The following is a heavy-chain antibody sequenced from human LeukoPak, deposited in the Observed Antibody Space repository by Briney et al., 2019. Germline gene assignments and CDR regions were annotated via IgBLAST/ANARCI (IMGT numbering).Heavy chain of an antibody. CDR1: GFTFSDNY. Sequence: GSLRLSCAASGFTFSDNYMSWIRQAPGKGLEWISYISNSANIISYADSVRGRFIISRDNANSSLYLHMNSLRAEDTAMYYCARRAYDAFDIWGQGTMVTVSS. J-gene: IGHJ3*02. CDR3: ARRAYDAFDI. CDR2: ISNSANII. V-gene: IGHV3-11*01.